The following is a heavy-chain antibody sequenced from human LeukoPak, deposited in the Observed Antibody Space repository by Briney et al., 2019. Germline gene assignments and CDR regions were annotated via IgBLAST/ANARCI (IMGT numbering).Heavy chain of an antibody. CDR2: ISSSGSTI. CDR1: RFTFRSYA. Sequence: PGGSLRLSCAASRFTFRSYAVSWVRQAPGKGLEWVSYISSSGSTIYYADSVKGRFTISRDNAKNSLYLQMNSLRAEDTAVYYCAELGITMIGGVWGKGTTVTISS. V-gene: IGHV3-48*03. CDR3: AELGITMIGGV. D-gene: IGHD3-10*02. J-gene: IGHJ6*04.